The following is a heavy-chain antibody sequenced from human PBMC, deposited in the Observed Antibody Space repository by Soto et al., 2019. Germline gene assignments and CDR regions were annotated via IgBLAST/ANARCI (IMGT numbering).Heavy chain of an antibody. CDR3: AKISRGGYGDYVPNWFDP. CDR1: GFTFSSYA. Sequence: EVQLLESGGGLVQPGGSLRLSCAASGFTFSSYAMSWVRQAPGKGLEWVSAISGSGGSTYYADSVKGRFTISRDNSKNTLYLQMNSLRAEDTAVYYCAKISRGGYGDYVPNWFDPWGQGTLVTVSS. V-gene: IGHV3-23*01. D-gene: IGHD4-17*01. CDR2: ISGSGGST. J-gene: IGHJ5*02.